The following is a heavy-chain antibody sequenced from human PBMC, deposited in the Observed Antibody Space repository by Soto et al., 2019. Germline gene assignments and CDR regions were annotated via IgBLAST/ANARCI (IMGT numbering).Heavy chain of an antibody. J-gene: IGHJ5*02. CDR3: ARTTYYYGSGSYSKHNWFDP. D-gene: IGHD3-10*01. Sequence: QVQLQESGPGLVKPSETLSLTCTVSGGSISSYYWSWIRQPPGKGLEWIGYIYYSGSTNYNPSLKSRVTISVATAKNQFSLKLSSVTAADTAVYYCARTTYYYGSGSYSKHNWFDPWGQGTLVTVSS. V-gene: IGHV4-59*01. CDR1: GGSISSYY. CDR2: IYYSGST.